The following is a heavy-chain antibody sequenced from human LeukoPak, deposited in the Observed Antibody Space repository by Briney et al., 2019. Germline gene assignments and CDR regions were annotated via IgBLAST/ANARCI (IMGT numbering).Heavy chain of an antibody. V-gene: IGHV4-4*07. J-gene: IGHJ3*02. CDR1: GGSISSYY. CDR2: IYTSGST. CDR3: ARRKTVVTPVSGAFDI. Sequence: SETLSLTCTVSGGSISSYYWSWIRQPAGKGLEWIGRIYTSGSTNYNPSLKSRVTISVDTSKNQFSLKLSSVTAADTAVYYCARRKTVVTPVSGAFDIWGQGTMVTVSS. D-gene: IGHD4-23*01.